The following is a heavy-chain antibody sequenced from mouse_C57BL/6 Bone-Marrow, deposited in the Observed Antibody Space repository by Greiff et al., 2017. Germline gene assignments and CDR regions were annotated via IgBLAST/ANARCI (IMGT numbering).Heavy chain of an antibody. CDR1: GYTFTDYY. D-gene: IGHD4-1*01. CDR3: ARGGLGPYYFDY. J-gene: IGHJ2*01. V-gene: IGHV1-76*01. Sequence: QVQLQQSGAELVRPGASVKLSFKASGYTFTDYYINWVKQRPGQGLEWIARIYPGSGNTYYNEKFKGKATLTAEKSSSTAYMQLSSLTSEDSAVYFCARGGLGPYYFDYWGQGTTLTVSS. CDR2: IYPGSGNT.